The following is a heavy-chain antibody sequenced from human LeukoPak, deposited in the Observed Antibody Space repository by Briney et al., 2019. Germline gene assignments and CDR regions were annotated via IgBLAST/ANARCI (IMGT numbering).Heavy chain of an antibody. CDR2: IYGGGST. J-gene: IGHJ5*02. CDR1: GFTVSSNY. CDR3: ARVNEQWLTYNWFDP. V-gene: IGHV3-66*01. D-gene: IGHD6-19*01. Sequence: PGGSLRLSCAASGFTVSSNYMSWVRQAPGKGLEWVSVIYGGGSTYYADSVKGRFTLSRDISRNTLHLQMNNLRAEDTAVYYCARVNEQWLTYNWFDPWGQGTLVTVSS.